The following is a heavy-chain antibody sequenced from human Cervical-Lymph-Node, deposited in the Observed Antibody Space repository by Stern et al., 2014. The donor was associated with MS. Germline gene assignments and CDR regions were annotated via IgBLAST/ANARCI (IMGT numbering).Heavy chain of an antibody. Sequence: VQLVQSGAEVKKPGASVTVSCRTSGYTFIDYYIHWVRQAPGQGLEWMGIINLSDGATTYAQKFQGRVTMTRDTSTNTAYMQLGSLTSEDTAVFFCAREEADNDAFDVWGQGTMVTVSS. CDR2: INLSDGAT. D-gene: IGHD2-15*01. J-gene: IGHJ3*01. CDR1: GYTFIDYY. CDR3: AREEADNDAFDV. V-gene: IGHV1-46*03.